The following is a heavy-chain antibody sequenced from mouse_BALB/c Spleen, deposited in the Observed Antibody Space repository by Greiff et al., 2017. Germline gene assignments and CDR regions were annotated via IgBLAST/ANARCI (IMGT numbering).Heavy chain of an antibody. CDR3: ARAGYKYYFDY. D-gene: IGHD1-3*01. CDR2: IYPGGGYT. V-gene: IGHV1-63*02. CDR1: GYTFTNYW. Sequence: QVQLQQSGAELVRPGTSVKISCKASGYTFTNYWLGWVKQRPGHGLEWIGDIYPGGGYTNYNEKFKGKATLTADTSSSTAYMQLSSLTSEDSAVYFCARAGYKYYFDYWGQGTTLTVSS. J-gene: IGHJ2*01.